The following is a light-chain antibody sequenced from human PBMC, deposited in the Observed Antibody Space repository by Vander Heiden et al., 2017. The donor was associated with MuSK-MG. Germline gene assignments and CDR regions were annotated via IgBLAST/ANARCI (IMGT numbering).Light chain of an antibody. CDR1: SGHRSYA. J-gene: IGLJ3*02. V-gene: IGLV4-69*01. Sequence: QLVLTQSPSASASLGASVKLTCTLSSGHRSYAIAWHQQQPEKGPRYLMKLNSDGSHSKGDGIPDRFSGSSSGAERYLTISSLQAEDEDDYYWQTWGTGFWVFGGGTKLTVL. CDR2: LNSDGSH. CDR3: QTWGTGFWV.